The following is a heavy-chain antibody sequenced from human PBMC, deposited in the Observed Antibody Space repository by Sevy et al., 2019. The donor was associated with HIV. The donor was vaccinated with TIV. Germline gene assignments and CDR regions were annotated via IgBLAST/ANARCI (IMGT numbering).Heavy chain of an antibody. Sequence: GGSLRLSCATSGFIFSNYAMHWIRQAPGKGLEWLAVIWYDGTDKYYADSVQGRFTISRDNSKNTLYLQMNSLRVEDTAVYYCARYWGRDGHSIDYWGQGTLVTVSS. CDR2: IWYDGTDK. CDR3: ARYWGRDGHSIDY. J-gene: IGHJ4*02. D-gene: IGHD3-16*01. V-gene: IGHV3-33*01. CDR1: GFIFSNYA.